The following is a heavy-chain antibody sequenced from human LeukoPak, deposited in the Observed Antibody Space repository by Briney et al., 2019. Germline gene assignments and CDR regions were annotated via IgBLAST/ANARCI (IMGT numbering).Heavy chain of an antibody. D-gene: IGHD3-22*01. CDR1: GFTFSSYA. Sequence: GGSLRLSCAASGFTFSSYAMSWVRQAPGKGLEWVSAISGSGGSTYYADSVKGRFTISRDNSKNTLYLQMNSLRAEDTAVYCCAKDQGGYYYPDAFDIWGQGTMVTVSS. CDR2: ISGSGGST. CDR3: AKDQGGYYYPDAFDI. J-gene: IGHJ3*02. V-gene: IGHV3-23*01.